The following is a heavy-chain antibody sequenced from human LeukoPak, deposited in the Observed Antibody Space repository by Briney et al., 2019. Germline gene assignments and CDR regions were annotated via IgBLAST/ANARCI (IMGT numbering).Heavy chain of an antibody. D-gene: IGHD3-16*01. J-gene: IGHJ4*02. CDR3: AKVHLQFAFDY. CDR1: GFTFNSYW. V-gene: IGHV3-7*01. CDR2: IKQDGSEK. Sequence: GGSLRLSCAASGFTFNSYWMSWVRQAPGKGLEWVANIKQDGSEKYYVDSVKGRFTISRDNSKNTVYLQMNSLRAEDTAVYYCAKVHLQFAFDYWGQGTLVTVSS.